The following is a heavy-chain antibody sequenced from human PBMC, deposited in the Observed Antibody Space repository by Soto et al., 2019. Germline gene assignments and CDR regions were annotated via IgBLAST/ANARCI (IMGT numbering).Heavy chain of an antibody. CDR3: ARVGQGRYYFDY. J-gene: IGHJ4*02. Sequence: EVHLVESGGGSVQPGGSLRLSCAGSGFAFSSYWIHWVRQVPGKGLVWVSRINSDGSTTSYADSVRGRFTISSDNAKDTLYLQMNSLRAEDTALYYCARVGQGRYYFDYWGQGTLVTVSS. CDR1: GFAFSSYW. V-gene: IGHV3-74*01. CDR2: INSDGSTT.